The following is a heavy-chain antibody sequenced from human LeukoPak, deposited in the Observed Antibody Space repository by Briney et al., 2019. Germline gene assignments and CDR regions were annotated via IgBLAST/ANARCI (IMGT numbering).Heavy chain of an antibody. CDR1: GFTFGSYA. Sequence: GRSLRLSCAASGFTFGSYAMHRVRQAPGKGLEWVAVISYDGSNKYYADSVKGRFTISRDNSKNTLYLQMNSLRAEDTAVYYCARDLKRLGTDYWGQGTLVTVSS. CDR2: ISYDGSNK. D-gene: IGHD6-13*01. CDR3: ARDLKRLGTDY. V-gene: IGHV3-30-3*01. J-gene: IGHJ4*02.